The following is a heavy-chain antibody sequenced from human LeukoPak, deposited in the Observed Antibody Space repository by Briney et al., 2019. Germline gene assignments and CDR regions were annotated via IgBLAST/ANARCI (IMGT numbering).Heavy chain of an antibody. Sequence: SETLSLTCTVSGGSISSYYWSWIRQPPGKGLEWIGYIYYSGSTNYNPSLKSRVTISVDTSKNQFSLKLSSVTAADTAVYYCARHKDSDHLDYWGQGTLVTVSS. CDR1: GGSISSYY. CDR3: ARHKDSDHLDY. D-gene: IGHD2-21*02. CDR2: IYYSGST. J-gene: IGHJ4*02. V-gene: IGHV4-59*08.